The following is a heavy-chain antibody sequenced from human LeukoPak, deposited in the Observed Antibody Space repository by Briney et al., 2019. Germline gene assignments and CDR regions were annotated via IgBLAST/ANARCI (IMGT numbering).Heavy chain of an antibody. CDR1: GFTFSSYA. V-gene: IGHV3-23*01. J-gene: IGHJ4*02. D-gene: IGHD5-18*01. CDR2: ISGSGGST. Sequence: GRSLRLSCAASGFTFSSYAMSWVPQAPGKGLECVSAISGSGGSTYYADSVKGRFTIPRDNSKNTLYLQMNSLRAEDTAVYYCAKTSGYSYGLSDYWGQGTLVTVSS. CDR3: AKTSGYSYGLSDY.